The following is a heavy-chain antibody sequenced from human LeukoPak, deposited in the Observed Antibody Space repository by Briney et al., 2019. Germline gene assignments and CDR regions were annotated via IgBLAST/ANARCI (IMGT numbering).Heavy chain of an antibody. V-gene: IGHV5-51*01. CDR2: IFSGDSDT. Sequence: GESLKISCKGLGYRFTGYWIGWVRQMPGKGLEWMGIIFSGDSDTRYSPSFQGQVTISADRSISTAYLQRSSLKASDTAMYYCAREYCSGGSCFFDYWGQGTLVTVSS. J-gene: IGHJ4*02. CDR1: GYRFTGYW. CDR3: AREYCSGGSCFFDY. D-gene: IGHD2-15*01.